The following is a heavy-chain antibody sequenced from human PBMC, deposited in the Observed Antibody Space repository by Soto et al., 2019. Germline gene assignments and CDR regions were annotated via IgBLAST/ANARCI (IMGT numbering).Heavy chain of an antibody. D-gene: IGHD6-19*01. Sequence: EVQLLQSGGDSVQPGGSLRLSCAASGFSFNSYAMSWVRQAPGKGLEWVSSLSGTGGTREYAAAVKGRFTISRDNSKNTLYLQMDSLRADDTAIYYCAKGASVAVFLGDSWCQGSLVIVSS. J-gene: IGHJ5*01. V-gene: IGHV3-23*01. CDR3: AKGASVAVFLGDS. CDR1: GFSFNSYA. CDR2: LSGTGGTR.